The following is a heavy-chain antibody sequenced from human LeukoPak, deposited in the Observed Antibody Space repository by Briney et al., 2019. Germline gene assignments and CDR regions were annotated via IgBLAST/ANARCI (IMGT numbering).Heavy chain of an antibody. Sequence: SETLSLTCTVSGGSISSSSYYWGWVRQPPGKGLEWIGSIYYSGTAYYNPSLKSRVTISVDKSKNQFSVKLTSVTAADTAVYYCARQSGFLSTFDYWGQGTLVTVSS. CDR1: GGSISSSSYY. V-gene: IGHV4-39*01. CDR2: IYYSGTA. CDR3: ARQSGFLSTFDY. D-gene: IGHD5/OR15-5a*01. J-gene: IGHJ4*02.